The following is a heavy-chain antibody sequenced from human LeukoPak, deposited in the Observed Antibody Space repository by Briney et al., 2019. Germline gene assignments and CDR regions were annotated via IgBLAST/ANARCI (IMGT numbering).Heavy chain of an antibody. V-gene: IGHV1-18*01. CDR1: GYSFRSYG. Sequence: ASVKVSCKASGYSFRSYGISWVRKAPGQGLEWMGWISGYNGYTHYAQKVQGRVTMTTDTSTSTVYMELRSLRSDDTAVYYCARDGRHRYYYDSSGFYGRWFDPWGQGTLVTVSS. CDR3: ARDGRHRYYYDSSGFYGRWFDP. CDR2: ISGYNGYT. J-gene: IGHJ5*02. D-gene: IGHD3-22*01.